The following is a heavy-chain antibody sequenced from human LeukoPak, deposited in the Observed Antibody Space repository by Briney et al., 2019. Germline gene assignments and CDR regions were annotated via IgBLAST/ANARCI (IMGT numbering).Heavy chain of an antibody. D-gene: IGHD1-26*01. CDR1: GYTFTSYA. Sequence: ASVKVSCKASGYTFTSYAMNWVRQAPGQGLEWMGWINTNTGNPTYAQGFTGRFVFSLDTSVSTAYLQISSLKAEDTAVYYCAREGIPLGGYYYYMDVWGKGTTVTVSS. CDR2: INTNTGNP. CDR3: AREGIPLGGYYYYMDV. J-gene: IGHJ6*03. V-gene: IGHV7-4-1*02.